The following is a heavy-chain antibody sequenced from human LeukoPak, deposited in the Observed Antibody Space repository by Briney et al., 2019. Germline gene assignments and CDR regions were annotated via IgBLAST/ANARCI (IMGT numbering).Heavy chain of an antibody. D-gene: IGHD2-15*01. CDR1: GGSLSSGGYS. CDR3: ARVSLLLGNAFDI. V-gene: IGHV4-30-2*01. Sequence: SETLSLTCAVSGGSLSSGGYSWSWIRQPPGKGLEWIGYIYHSGSTYYNPSLKSRVTISVDRSKNQFSLKLSSVTAADTAVYYCARVSLLLGNAFDIWGQGTMVTVSS. CDR2: IYHSGST. J-gene: IGHJ3*02.